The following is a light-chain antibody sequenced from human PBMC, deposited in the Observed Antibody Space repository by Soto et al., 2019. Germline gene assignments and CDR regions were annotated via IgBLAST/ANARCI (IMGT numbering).Light chain of an antibody. CDR2: AAS. Sequence: DTQMTQSPSSLSASVGDRVTITCRASQGIYNYLAWYQQKPGKVPKILIYAASSLVSGVPSRFSGSGSGTDFTLTISSLQPEDVATYYCQKCNSPPLTFGPGTKVDIK. J-gene: IGKJ3*01. CDR3: QKCNSPPLT. CDR1: QGIYNY. V-gene: IGKV1-27*01.